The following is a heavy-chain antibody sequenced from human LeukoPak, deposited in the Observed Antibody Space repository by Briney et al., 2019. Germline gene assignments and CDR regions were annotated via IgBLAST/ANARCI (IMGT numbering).Heavy chain of an antibody. D-gene: IGHD6-13*01. CDR3: ARPGYSSSWQDH. J-gene: IGHJ4*02. Sequence: ASVKVSCKASGYTFTSYDINWVRQATGQGLEWMGWMKPNSSNTGYAQKFQGRVTMTRNTSISTAYMELSSLRSEDTAVYYCARPGYSSSWQDHWGQGTLVTVSS. CDR2: MKPNSSNT. CDR1: GYTFTSYD. V-gene: IGHV1-8*01.